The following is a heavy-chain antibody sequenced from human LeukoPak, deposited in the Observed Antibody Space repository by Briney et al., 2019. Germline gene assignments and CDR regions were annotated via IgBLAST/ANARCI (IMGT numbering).Heavy chain of an antibody. CDR1: GLTFSRSD. CDR3: AREYCGGNCYLEHFDL. D-gene: IGHD2-21*02. V-gene: IGHV3-13*01. CDR2: IGTGGDT. Sequence: GGSLRLSCAASGLTFSRSDFHWVGQSTTRGLEWVAAIGTGGDTYYPGSVRRRFSISRENAKNSLYLQMNSLRAEDTAVYYCAREYCGGNCYLEHFDLWGRGTLVTVSS. J-gene: IGHJ2*01.